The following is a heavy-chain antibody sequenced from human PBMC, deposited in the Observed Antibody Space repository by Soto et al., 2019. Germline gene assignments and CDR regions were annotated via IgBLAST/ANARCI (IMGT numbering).Heavy chain of an antibody. J-gene: IGHJ4*02. CDR2: ISGSGGST. V-gene: IGHV3-23*01. D-gene: IGHD1-1*01. CDR1: GFTFSTYA. Sequence: PGGSLRLSCAASGFTFSTYAMNWVRQAPGKGLEWVSTISGSGGSTYYADSVKGRFTISRDNSKNTLYLQMNNLRAEDTAVYYCARVGTTEDYWGQGTLVTVSS. CDR3: ARVGTTEDY.